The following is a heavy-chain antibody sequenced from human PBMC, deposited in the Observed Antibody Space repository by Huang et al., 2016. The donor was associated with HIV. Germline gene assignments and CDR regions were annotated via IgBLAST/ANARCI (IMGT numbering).Heavy chain of an antibody. D-gene: IGHD3-10*01. CDR1: GGTFSSYA. Sequence: QVQLVQSGAVVKKPGSSVKVSCKASGGTFSSYAVRWVRQDPGRGLEGMGGIIPSVGTANYAKKCKGRVTRTADESTSTAYMELSSLRSEDTAVYYCARTVVRLSTRVGRLDYWGQGTLVTVSS. J-gene: IGHJ4*02. CDR2: IIPSVGTA. CDR3: ARTVVRLSTRVGRLDY. V-gene: IGHV1-69*01.